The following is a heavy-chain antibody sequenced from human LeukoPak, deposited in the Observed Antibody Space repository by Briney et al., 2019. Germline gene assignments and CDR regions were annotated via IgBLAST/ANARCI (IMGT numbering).Heavy chain of an antibody. D-gene: IGHD2-2*01. CDR3: ARGVRYCSSTSCYFFFDH. J-gene: IGHJ4*02. V-gene: IGHV1-2*02. CDR1: GYTFTGYY. CDR2: INPNSGGT. Sequence: GASVKVSCKASGYTFTGYYMHWVRQAPGQGLEWMGWINPNSGGTNYAQKFQGRVTMTRDTSISTAYMELSRLRSDDTAVYYCARGVRYCSSTSCYFFFDHWGQGTLVTVSS.